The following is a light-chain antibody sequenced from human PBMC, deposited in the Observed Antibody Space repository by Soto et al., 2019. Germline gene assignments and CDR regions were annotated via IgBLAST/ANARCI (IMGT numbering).Light chain of an antibody. V-gene: IGKV3-11*01. Sequence: EVVLTQSPATLSSSPGESVTLSCRASQSINTYLAWYQQKPGKAPRLLIYDASYRAAGIPSRFSGSGSGTEFTLTISSLEPADFAIYHCQQCSNWPLTFGGGTKVEI. CDR3: QQCSNWPLT. CDR1: QSINTY. J-gene: IGKJ4*01. CDR2: DAS.